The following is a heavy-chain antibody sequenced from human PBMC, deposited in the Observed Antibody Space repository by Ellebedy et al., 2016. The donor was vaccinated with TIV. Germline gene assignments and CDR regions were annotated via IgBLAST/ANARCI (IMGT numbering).Heavy chain of an antibody. J-gene: IGHJ4*02. CDR3: ARILYGSFDY. V-gene: IGHV3-7*01. D-gene: IGHD2/OR15-2a*01. CDR2: IKQDGSEK. Sequence: GESLKISXVASGFTFSTYWMSWVRQAPGKGLEWVANIKQDGSEKYYVDSVKGRFTISRDNAKNSLYLQMNSLRAEDTAVYYCARILYGSFDYWGQGTLVTVSS. CDR1: GFTFSTYW.